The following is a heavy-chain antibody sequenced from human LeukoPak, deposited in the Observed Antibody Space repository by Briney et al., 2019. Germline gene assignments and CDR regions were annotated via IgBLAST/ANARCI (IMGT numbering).Heavy chain of an antibody. CDR1: GSRFTSYW. CDR2: IYPGDSDT. V-gene: IGHV5-51*01. Sequence: GASLQISGKGSGSRFTSYWIGWLRPLPGKGLEWMGIIYPGDSDTRYSPSFQGQVTISADKSISTAYLQWSSLKASDTAMYYCARLGGSGLGYYYYGMDVWGQGTTVTVSS. D-gene: IGHD6-19*01. CDR3: ARLGGSGLGYYYYGMDV. J-gene: IGHJ6*02.